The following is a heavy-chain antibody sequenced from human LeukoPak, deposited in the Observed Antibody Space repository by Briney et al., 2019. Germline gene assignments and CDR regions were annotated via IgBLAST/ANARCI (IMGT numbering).Heavy chain of an antibody. J-gene: IGHJ4*02. CDR1: GGTFSSYA. D-gene: IGHD3-9*01. CDR3: ARGSTYDILTGPPYFDY. Sequence: GASVKVSCKASGGTFSSYAISWVRQAPGQGLEWMGRIIPILGIANYAQKFQGRVTITADKSTSTAYMELSSLRSEDTAVYYCARGSTYDILTGPPYFDYWGQGTLVTVSS. V-gene: IGHV1-69*10. CDR2: IIPILGIA.